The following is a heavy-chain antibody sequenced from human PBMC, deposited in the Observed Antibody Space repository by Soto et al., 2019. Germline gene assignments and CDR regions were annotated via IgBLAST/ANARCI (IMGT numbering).Heavy chain of an antibody. Sequence: SKTLSLTCTVSGGSISSYYWSWIRQPPGKGLEWIGYIYYSGSTNYNPSLKSRVTISVDTSKNQFSLKLSSVTAADTAVYYCARGSTYYYDSSGYLDYWGQGTLVTVSS. CDR3: ARGSTYYYDSSGYLDY. V-gene: IGHV4-59*01. CDR2: IYYSGST. CDR1: GGSISSYY. J-gene: IGHJ4*02. D-gene: IGHD3-22*01.